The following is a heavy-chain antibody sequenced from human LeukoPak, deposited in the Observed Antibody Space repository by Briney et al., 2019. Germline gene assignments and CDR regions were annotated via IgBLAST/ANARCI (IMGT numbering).Heavy chain of an antibody. CDR2: IYSGGNT. J-gene: IGHJ4*02. V-gene: IGHV3-53*01. D-gene: IGHD6-13*01. CDR3: ARSSSRDHYFDY. Sequence: GGSLRLSCAASGFTVSSNYMSWVRQAPGKGLEWVSVIYSGGNTYYADSVKGRFAISRDNSKNTLYLQMSSLRAEDTAVYYCARSSSRDHYFDYWGQGTLVTVSS. CDR1: GFTVSSNY.